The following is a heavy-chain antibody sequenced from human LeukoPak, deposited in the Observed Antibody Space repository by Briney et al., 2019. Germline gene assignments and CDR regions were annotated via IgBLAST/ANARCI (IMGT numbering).Heavy chain of an antibody. V-gene: IGHV3-48*03. J-gene: IGHJ3*02. Sequence: PGGSLRLSCAASGFTFSSYEMNWVRQAPGKGLEWVSYISSSGSTICYADSAKGRFTISRDNAKNSLYLQMNSLRAEDTAVYYCATNPIKKVAAMGHDAFDIWGQGTMVTVSS. D-gene: IGHD6-19*01. CDR2: ISSSGSTI. CDR3: ATNPIKKVAAMGHDAFDI. CDR1: GFTFSSYE.